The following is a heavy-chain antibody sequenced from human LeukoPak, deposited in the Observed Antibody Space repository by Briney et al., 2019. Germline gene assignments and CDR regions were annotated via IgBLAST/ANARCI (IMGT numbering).Heavy chain of an antibody. Sequence: GGSLRLSCAASGFTVSSNYMSWVRQAPGKGLEWVSVIYSGGSTYYADSVKGRFTISRDNSKNTLYLQMNSLRAEDTAVYYCAREDLNYSGYDSWGQGTLVIVSS. CDR2: IYSGGST. J-gene: IGHJ5*02. V-gene: IGHV3-53*01. CDR1: GFTVSSNY. D-gene: IGHD5-12*01. CDR3: AREDLNYSGYDS.